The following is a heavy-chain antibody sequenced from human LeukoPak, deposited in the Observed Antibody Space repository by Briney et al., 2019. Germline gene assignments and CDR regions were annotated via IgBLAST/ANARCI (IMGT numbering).Heavy chain of an antibody. CDR3: ARTHYYDFWSGYIYGMDV. CDR1: GYTFTSYD. J-gene: IGHJ6*02. CDR2: MNPNSGNT. D-gene: IGHD3-3*01. V-gene: IGHV1-8*01. Sequence: ASVKVSCKASGYTFTSYDINWVRQATGQGLEWMGWMNPNSGNTGYAQKFQGRVTMTRNTSISTAYMELSSLRSEDTAVYYCARTHYYDFWSGYIYGMDVWGQGTRSPSP.